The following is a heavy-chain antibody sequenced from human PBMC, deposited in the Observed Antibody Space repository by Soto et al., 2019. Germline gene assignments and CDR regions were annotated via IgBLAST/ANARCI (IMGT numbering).Heavy chain of an antibody. CDR3: ASGSRPSRGVFGY. CDR1: GGSFSGNY. J-gene: IGHJ4*02. CDR2: INHSGSS. Sequence: SEPLSLTYAVYGGSFSGNYWIWIIHPAGKGLEWIGGINHSGSSNYNPSLKSRVTISVDTSKNQFSRRLNSVTAADTAVYYGASGSRPSRGVFGYWGERTQVTVSS. D-gene: IGHD6-13*01. V-gene: IGHV4-34*01.